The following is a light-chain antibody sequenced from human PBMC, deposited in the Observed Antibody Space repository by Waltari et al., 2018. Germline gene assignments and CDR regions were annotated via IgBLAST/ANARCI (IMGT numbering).Light chain of an antibody. CDR3: QQSYSLTPLT. Sequence: DIQMTQSPSSLSASVGDRVTITCRASQSISTYLNWYQHKPGKAPKLLIYAASSLKSGVPSSFSGSGAGTDFALTITSLQPEDFATYYCQQSYSLTPLTFGQGTRVEMK. CDR1: QSISTY. J-gene: IGKJ1*01. V-gene: IGKV1-39*01. CDR2: AAS.